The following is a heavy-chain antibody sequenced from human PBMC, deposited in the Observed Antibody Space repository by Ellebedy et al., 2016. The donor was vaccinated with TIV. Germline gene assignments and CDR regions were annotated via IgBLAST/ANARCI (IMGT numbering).Heavy chain of an antibody. CDR2: IGGSGGST. CDR3: AGRNSGDYPYFDF. CDR1: GFTFSSYA. V-gene: IGHV3-23*01. D-gene: IGHD4-17*01. Sequence: GESLKISCAASGFTFSSYAMSWVRQAPGKGLEWVSGIGGSGGSTFYAGSVKGRFTISRDTSKNTLYLHMNSLRAEDTALYYCAGRNSGDYPYFDFWGQGTLVTVSS. J-gene: IGHJ4*02.